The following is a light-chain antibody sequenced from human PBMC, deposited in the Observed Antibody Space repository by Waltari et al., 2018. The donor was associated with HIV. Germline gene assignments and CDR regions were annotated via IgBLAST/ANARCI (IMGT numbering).Light chain of an antibody. CDR1: TGAVTNGHY. CDR2: ATV. V-gene: IGLV7-43*01. Sequence: QTVVTQEPSLTVSPGGTVTLTCASATGAVTNGHYPTWLQVRPGQKPRPLIYATVNKYSWTPARFSGSLLGDKAALTLSGALLEDEADYFCQLHFAGPSWLFG. CDR3: QLHFAGPSWL. J-gene: IGLJ3*02.